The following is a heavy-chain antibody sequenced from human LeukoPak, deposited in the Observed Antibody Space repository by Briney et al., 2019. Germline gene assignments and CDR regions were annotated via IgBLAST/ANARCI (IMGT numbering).Heavy chain of an antibody. CDR1: GGSVISSDHY. V-gene: IGHV4-39*07. J-gene: IGHJ6*02. Sequence: SETLSLTCAVSGGSVISSDHYWGWIRQPPGKGLEWIGSTYYSTSTYYNPSLKSRVTISVDTSKNQFSLKLSSVTAADTAVYYCAREGLEDDYYGMDVWGQGTTVTVSS. CDR2: TYYSTST. CDR3: AREGLEDDYYGMDV.